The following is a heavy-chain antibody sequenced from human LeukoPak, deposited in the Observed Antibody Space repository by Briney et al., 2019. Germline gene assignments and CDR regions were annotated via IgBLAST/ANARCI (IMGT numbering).Heavy chain of an antibody. Sequence: SETLSLTCTVSGGSITNYYWTWVRQPPGKGLEWIGYISNSGSTNYNPSLRSRVTLLVDTFKNQISLKLRFVTAADTAVYYCTKGYGNAVGWFDPWGQGTLVTVSS. CDR3: TKGYGNAVGWFDP. V-gene: IGHV4-59*01. CDR1: GGSITNYY. D-gene: IGHD1-26*01. CDR2: ISNSGST. J-gene: IGHJ5*02.